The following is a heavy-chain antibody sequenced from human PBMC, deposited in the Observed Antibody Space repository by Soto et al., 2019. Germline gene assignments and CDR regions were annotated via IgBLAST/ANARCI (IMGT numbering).Heavy chain of an antibody. V-gene: IGHV4-59*01. CDR1: SVSISSYY. J-gene: IGHJ4*02. Sequence: SETLSLIWTLSSVSISSYYWSLIRQPPRKGLEWIGYIYYRWSTNYNPSLKSRVTISVDTFKNQFSLKLSSVTAADTAGDYCARAPLPMLGYRSGWTHHHRPFDYWGPRTLVTVSS. CDR3: ARAPLPMLGYRSGWTHHHRPFDY. D-gene: IGHD6-19*01. CDR2: IYYRWST.